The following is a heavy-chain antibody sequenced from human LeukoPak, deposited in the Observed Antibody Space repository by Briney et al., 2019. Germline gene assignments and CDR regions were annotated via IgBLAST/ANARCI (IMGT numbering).Heavy chain of an antibody. CDR3: AREYSSSWTYYFDY. J-gene: IGHJ4*02. D-gene: IGHD6-13*01. Sequence: SETLSLTCTVSGGSISSSSYYWGWIRQPPGKGLEWIGSIYYSGSTYYNPSLKSRVTISVDTSKNQFSLKLSSVTAADTAGYYCAREYSSSWTYYFDYWGQGTLVTVSS. V-gene: IGHV4-39*02. CDR1: GGSISSSSYY. CDR2: IYYSGST.